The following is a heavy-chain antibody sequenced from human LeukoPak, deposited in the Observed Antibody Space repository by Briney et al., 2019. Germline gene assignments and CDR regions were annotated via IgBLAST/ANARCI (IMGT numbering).Heavy chain of an antibody. V-gene: IGHV3-23*01. CDR1: GFTFSSHA. J-gene: IGHJ4*02. D-gene: IGHD6-6*01. Sequence: PGGSLRLSCAAYGFTFSSHAVSWVRQPPGKGLEWVSSVSGGGGTTYYADSVKGRFTISRDNSKSTLYLQMNSLRAEDTAVYYCANGDAGRPSEGLDYWGRGTLVTVSS. CDR3: ANGDAGRPSEGLDY. CDR2: VSGGGGTT.